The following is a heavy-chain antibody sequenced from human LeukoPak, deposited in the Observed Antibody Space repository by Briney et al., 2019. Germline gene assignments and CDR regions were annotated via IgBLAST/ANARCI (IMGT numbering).Heavy chain of an antibody. Sequence: PSGTLSLTCAVSGGSISSSNWWSWVRQPPGKGLEWIGEIYHSGSTNYNPSLKSRVTISVDKSKNQFSLKLSSVTAADTAVYYCTGLGSSGWTNWFDPWGQGTLVTVSS. CDR3: TGLGSSGWTNWFDP. CDR1: GGSISSSNW. D-gene: IGHD6-19*01. V-gene: IGHV4-4*02. CDR2: IYHSGST. J-gene: IGHJ5*02.